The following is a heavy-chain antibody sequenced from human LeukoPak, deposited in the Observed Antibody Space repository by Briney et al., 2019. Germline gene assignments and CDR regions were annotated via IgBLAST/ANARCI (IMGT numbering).Heavy chain of an antibody. Sequence: SETLSLTCTVSGGSISTYYWSWIRQPPGKGLEWIGYIYYSGITDYNPSLKSRATISVDTSKNQFSLKLNSVTAADTAVYYCAKRGSNTWSDFDYWGQGTLVTVSS. D-gene: IGHD6-13*01. CDR3: AKRGSNTWSDFDY. CDR2: IYYSGIT. CDR1: GGSISTYY. V-gene: IGHV4-59*08. J-gene: IGHJ4*02.